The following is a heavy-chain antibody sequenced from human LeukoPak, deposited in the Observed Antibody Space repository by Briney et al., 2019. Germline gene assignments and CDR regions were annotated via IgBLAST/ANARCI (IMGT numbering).Heavy chain of an antibody. Sequence: PSETLSLTCTVSGGSISSYYWSWLRQPPGKGLEWIGYIYYSGSTNYNPSLKSRVTISVDTSKNQFSLKLSSVTAADTAVYYCASGPQRSYGGWFDPWGQGTLVTVSS. CDR1: GGSISSYY. D-gene: IGHD5-18*01. V-gene: IGHV4-59*01. J-gene: IGHJ5*02. CDR3: ASGPQRSYGGWFDP. CDR2: IYYSGST.